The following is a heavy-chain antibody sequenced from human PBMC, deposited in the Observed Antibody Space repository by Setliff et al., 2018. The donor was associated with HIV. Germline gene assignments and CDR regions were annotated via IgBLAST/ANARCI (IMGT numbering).Heavy chain of an antibody. CDR2: INHRGST. Sequence: SETLSLTCAVYGGSFSDNYWTWIRQSPGKGLEWIGEINHRGSTNYNPSLKSRVTVSVDTSKNQFSLKLGSVTAADTAVYYCARESPSSSWFYFDFWGQGTLVTVSS. V-gene: IGHV4-34*01. CDR1: GGSFSDNY. CDR3: ARESPSSSWFYFDF. J-gene: IGHJ4*02. D-gene: IGHD6-13*01.